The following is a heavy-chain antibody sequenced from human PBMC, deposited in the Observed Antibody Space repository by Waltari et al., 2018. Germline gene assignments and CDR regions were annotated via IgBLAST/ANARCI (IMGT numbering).Heavy chain of an antibody. CDR3: ARDIAVAGNFDY. Sequence: QVQLQESGPGLVKPSQTLSLTCTVSGGSISSGGYYWSWIRQHPGKGLEWIGYIYYSGITYYNPSLKSRVTISVDTSKNQFSLKLSSVTAADTAVYYCARDIAVAGNFDYWGQGTLVTVSS. CDR2: IYYSGIT. D-gene: IGHD6-19*01. V-gene: IGHV4-31*03. CDR1: GGSISSGGYY. J-gene: IGHJ4*02.